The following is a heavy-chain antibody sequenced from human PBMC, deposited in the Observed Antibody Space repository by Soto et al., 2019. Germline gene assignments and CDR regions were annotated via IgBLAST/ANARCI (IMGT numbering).Heavy chain of an antibody. D-gene: IGHD2-8*01. CDR2: IKPDTGNT. CDR3: ARDMLSVGPRANDAFDV. V-gene: IGHV1-3*01. J-gene: IGHJ3*01. Sequence: QVQLVKSGAEVRKPGASVNISCRASGFSFSDNIINWVRQAPGQGLEWMGWIKPDTGNTRYSETFQGRVTISRHSSASIAYVEVSDLTSEDTAVYYCARDMLSVGPRANDAFDVWGQGTMVTVS. CDR1: GFSFSDNI.